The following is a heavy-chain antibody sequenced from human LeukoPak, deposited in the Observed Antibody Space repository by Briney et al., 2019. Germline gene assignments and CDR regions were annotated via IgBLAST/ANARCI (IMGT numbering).Heavy chain of an antibody. D-gene: IGHD6-13*01. CDR2: IKQDGSEK. J-gene: IGHJ6*03. CDR1: GFTFSSYW. V-gene: IGHV3-7*01. Sequence: GGSLRLSCAASGFTFSSYWMSWVRQAPGKGLEGVANIKQDGSEKYYVDSVKGRFTISRDNAKNSLYLQMNSLRAEDTAVYYCARDVLDSSSWYVGYYYYYMDVWGKGTTVTVSS. CDR3: ARDVLDSSSWYVGYYYYYMDV.